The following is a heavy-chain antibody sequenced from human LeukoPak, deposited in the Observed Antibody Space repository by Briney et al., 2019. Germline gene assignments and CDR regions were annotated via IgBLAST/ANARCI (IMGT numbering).Heavy chain of an antibody. CDR2: ISAYNGNT. V-gene: IGHV1-18*01. CDR1: GYTFTSYG. J-gene: IGHJ6*02. CDR3: ARESPDIVVVPAAQYYYYYYGMDV. D-gene: IGHD2-2*01. Sequence: ASVKVSCKASGYTFTSYGISWVRQAPGQGLEWMGWISAYNGNTNYAQKLQGRVTMTTDTSTSTAYMELRSLRSDDTAVYYCARESPDIVVVPAAQYYYYYYGMDVWGQGTTVTVSS.